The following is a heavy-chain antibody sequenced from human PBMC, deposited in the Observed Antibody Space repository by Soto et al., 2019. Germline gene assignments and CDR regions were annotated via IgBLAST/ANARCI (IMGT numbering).Heavy chain of an antibody. CDR3: AKDWYYDILTGYYTLGMDV. D-gene: IGHD3-9*01. Sequence: PGGSLRLSCAASGFTFSSYAMSWVRHAPGKGLEWVSAISGSGGSTYYADSVKGRFTISRDNSKNTLYLQMNSLRAEDTAVYYCAKDWYYDILTGYYTLGMDVWGQGTTVTVSS. CDR2: ISGSGGST. CDR1: GFTFSSYA. V-gene: IGHV3-23*01. J-gene: IGHJ6*02.